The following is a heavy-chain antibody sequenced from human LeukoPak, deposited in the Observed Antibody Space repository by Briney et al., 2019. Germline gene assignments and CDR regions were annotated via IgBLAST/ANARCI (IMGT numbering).Heavy chain of an antibody. Sequence: GRSLRLSCAASGFVFSNYGMHWVRQAPGKGLEWVAAISYHGYTQYYADSVKGQFTISRDNSKNTLYLQMNSLTEEDTAVYYCARWDSGRYTSNYYFDYWGQGALATVSS. CDR1: GFVFSNYG. CDR2: ISYHGYTQ. V-gene: IGHV3-30*03. CDR3: ARWDSGRYTSNYYFDY. J-gene: IGHJ4*02. D-gene: IGHD1-26*01.